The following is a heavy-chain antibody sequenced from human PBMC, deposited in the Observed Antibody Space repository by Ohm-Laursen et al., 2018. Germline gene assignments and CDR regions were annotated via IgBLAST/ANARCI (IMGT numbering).Heavy chain of an antibody. CDR3: ASIGTMVRGAPTAFDI. V-gene: IGHV4-59*01. D-gene: IGHD3-10*01. CDR2: IYYSGST. Sequence: SETLSLTCTVSGGSISSYYWSWIRQPPGKGLEWIGYIYYSGSTNYNPSLKSRATISVDTSKNQFSLKLSSVTAADTAVYYCASIGTMVRGAPTAFDIWGQGTMVTVSS. J-gene: IGHJ3*02. CDR1: GGSISSYY.